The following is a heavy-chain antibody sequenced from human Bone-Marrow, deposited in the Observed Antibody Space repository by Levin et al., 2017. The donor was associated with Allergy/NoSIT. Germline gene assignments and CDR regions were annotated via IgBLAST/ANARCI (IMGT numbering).Heavy chain of an antibody. CDR1: GGSVSSGSYY. D-gene: IGHD6-19*01. V-gene: IGHV4-39*07. CDR2: VFQSGST. Sequence: PSETLSLTCTVSGGSVSSGSYYWNWIRQSPGKGLEWIGNVFQSGSTSYNPSLQSRVTMSVDTSENQFSLKMTSVTAADTAFYYCARSLAVAGNRFDFWGQGILVTVSS. CDR3: ARSLAVAGNRFDF. J-gene: IGHJ4*02.